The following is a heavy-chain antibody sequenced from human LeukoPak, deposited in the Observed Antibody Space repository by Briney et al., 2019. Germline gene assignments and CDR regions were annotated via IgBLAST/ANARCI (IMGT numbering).Heavy chain of an antibody. CDR1: GFTFSSYG. Sequence: PGGSLRLSCAASGFTFSSYGMHWVRQAPGKGLEWVAVIWYDGSNKYYADSVKGRFTISRDNSRNTLYLQMNSLRAEDTAVYYCAKDWYLAARPRIGYYMDVWGKGTTVTVSS. J-gene: IGHJ6*03. CDR2: IWYDGSNK. D-gene: IGHD6-6*01. V-gene: IGHV3-33*06. CDR3: AKDWYLAARPRIGYYMDV.